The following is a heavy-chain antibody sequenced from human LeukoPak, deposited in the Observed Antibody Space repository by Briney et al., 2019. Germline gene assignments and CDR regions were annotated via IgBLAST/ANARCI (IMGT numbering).Heavy chain of an antibody. CDR3: ARESSVVVPAATPYGMDV. CDR2: IYYSGST. J-gene: IGHJ6*02. V-gene: IGHV4-31*02. CDR1: GFTFSDYY. D-gene: IGHD2-2*01. Sequence: LRLSCAASGFTFSDYYMSWIRQHPGKGLEWIGYIYYSGSTYYNPSLKSRVTISVDTSKNQFSLKLSSVTAADTAVYYCARESSVVVPAATPYGMDVWGQGTTVTVSS.